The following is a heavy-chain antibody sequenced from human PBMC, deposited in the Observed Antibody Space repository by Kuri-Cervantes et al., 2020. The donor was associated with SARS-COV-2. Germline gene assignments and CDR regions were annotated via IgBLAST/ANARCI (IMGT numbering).Heavy chain of an antibody. CDR1: GFTFSDYS. CDR3: ARAVSGGNSHYDF. Sequence: GGSLRLSCAVSGFTFSDYSMHWVRQGPGRGLVWVSRIKSDGSSTSYADSVEGRFTISRDNAKNTLYLRMNSLRAEDTAVYYCARAVSGGNSHYDFWGQGALVTVSS. J-gene: IGHJ4*02. D-gene: IGHD4-23*01. CDR2: IKSDGSST. V-gene: IGHV3-74*01.